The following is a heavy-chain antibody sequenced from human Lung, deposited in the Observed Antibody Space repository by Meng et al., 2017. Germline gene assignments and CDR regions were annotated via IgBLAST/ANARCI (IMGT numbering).Heavy chain of an antibody. CDR2: INHSGST. J-gene: IGHJ4*02. Sequence: QVQLQQLCAGLLKRSETLSLACVVSGGSFSDYYWSWIRQPPGKGLEWIGEINHSGSTDYNPSLESRATISVDTSQNNLSLKLSSVTAADSAVYYCARGPTTMAHDFDYWGQGTLVTVSS. V-gene: IGHV4-34*01. D-gene: IGHD4-11*01. CDR1: GGSFSDYY. CDR3: ARGPTTMAHDFDY.